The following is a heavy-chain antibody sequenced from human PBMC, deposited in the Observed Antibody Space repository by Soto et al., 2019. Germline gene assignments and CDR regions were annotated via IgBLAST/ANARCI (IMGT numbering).Heavy chain of an antibody. CDR1: GGSISSSSYY. CDR3: ARHREYSGYDFDY. D-gene: IGHD5-12*01. J-gene: IGHJ4*02. V-gene: IGHV4-39*01. CDR2: IYYSGST. Sequence: QLQLQESGPGLVKPSETLSLTCTVSGGSISSSSYYWGWIRQPPGKGLERIGSIYYSGSTYYNPSLKSRVTISVDTSKNQFSLKLSSVTAADTAVYYCARHREYSGYDFDYWGQGTLVTVSS.